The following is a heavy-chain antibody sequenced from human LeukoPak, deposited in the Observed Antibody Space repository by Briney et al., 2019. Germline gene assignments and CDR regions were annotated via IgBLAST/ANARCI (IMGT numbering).Heavy chain of an antibody. CDR1: GGSLSGYY. Sequence: SETLSLTCAVFGGSLSGYYWSWIRQPPGKGLEWIGEISYSGTTNYNPSLESRVTISVDTSKNQFSLKLSSVTAADTAVYYCASRSGFLWGQGTLVTVSS. V-gene: IGHV4-34*01. J-gene: IGHJ4*02. D-gene: IGHD3-22*01. CDR3: ASRSGFL. CDR2: ISYSGTT.